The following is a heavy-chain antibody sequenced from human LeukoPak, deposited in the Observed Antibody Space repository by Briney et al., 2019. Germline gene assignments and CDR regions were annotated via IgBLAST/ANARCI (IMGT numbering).Heavy chain of an antibody. J-gene: IGHJ3*02. V-gene: IGHV4-39*01. D-gene: IGHD4-17*01. Sequence: SETLSLTCTVSGGSISSSSYYWGWIRQPPGKGLEWIGGIYYSGSTYYNPSLKSRVTISVDTSKNQFSLKLSSVTAADTAVYYCARQLRGAFDIWGQGTMVTVSS. CDR1: GGSISSSSYY. CDR3: ARQLRGAFDI. CDR2: IYYSGST.